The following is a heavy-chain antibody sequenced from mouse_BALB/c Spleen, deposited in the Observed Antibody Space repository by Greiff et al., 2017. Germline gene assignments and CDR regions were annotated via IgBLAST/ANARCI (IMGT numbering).Heavy chain of an antibody. CDR1: GYTFTSYV. V-gene: IGHV1-14*01. Sequence: EVQLVESRPELVKPGASVKMSCKASGYTFTSYVMHWVKQKPGQGLEWIGYINPYNDGTKYNEKFKGKATLTSDKSSSTAYMELSSLTSEDSAVYYCARGDYGYWYFDVWGAGTTVTVSS. CDR2: INPYNDGT. J-gene: IGHJ1*01. CDR3: ARGDYGYWYFDV. D-gene: IGHD1-1*01.